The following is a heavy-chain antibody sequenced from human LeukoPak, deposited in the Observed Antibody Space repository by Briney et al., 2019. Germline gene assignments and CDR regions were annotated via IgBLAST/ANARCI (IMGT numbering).Heavy chain of an antibody. CDR1: GFTFSSYA. D-gene: IGHD3-10*01. Sequence: GGSLRLSCAASGFTFSSYAMHWVRQAPGKGLEWVAVISYDGSNKYYADSVKGRFTISRDNSKNTLYLQMNSLRAEDTAVYYCAKSFGSGSNDYWGQGTLVTVSS. CDR2: ISYDGSNK. J-gene: IGHJ4*02. CDR3: AKSFGSGSNDY. V-gene: IGHV3-30*04.